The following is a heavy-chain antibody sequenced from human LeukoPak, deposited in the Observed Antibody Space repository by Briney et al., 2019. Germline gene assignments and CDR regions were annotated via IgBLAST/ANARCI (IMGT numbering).Heavy chain of an antibody. CDR2: ISAYTGNT. V-gene: IGHV1-18*01. CDR1: GYTFTSYG. Sequence: ASVKVSCKASGYTFTSYGISWVRQAPGQGLEWMGWISAYTGNTNYAQKLQGRVTMTTDTSTSTAYMELRSLRSEDTAVYYCAKSKAGDYVGWFDPWGQGTLGTVSS. J-gene: IGHJ5*02. D-gene: IGHD4-17*01. CDR3: AKSKAGDYVGWFDP.